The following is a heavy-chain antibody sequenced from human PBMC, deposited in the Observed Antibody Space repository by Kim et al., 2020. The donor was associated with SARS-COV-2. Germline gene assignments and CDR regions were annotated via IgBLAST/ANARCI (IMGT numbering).Heavy chain of an antibody. D-gene: IGHD3-22*01. J-gene: IGHJ4*02. CDR2: ISSSGSTI. CDR1: GFTFSSYE. Sequence: GGSLRLSCAASGFTFSSYEMNWVRQAPGKGLEWVSYISSSGSTIYYADSVKGRFTISRDNAKNSLYLQMNSLRAEDTAVYYCATTYYDSSSYYFDYWGQGTLVTVSS. CDR3: ATTYYDSSSYYFDY. V-gene: IGHV3-48*03.